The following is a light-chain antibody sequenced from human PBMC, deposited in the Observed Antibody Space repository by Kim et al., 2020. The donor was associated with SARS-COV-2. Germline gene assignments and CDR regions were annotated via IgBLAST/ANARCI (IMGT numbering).Light chain of an antibody. J-gene: IGKJ2*01. CDR1: QSISSW. Sequence: DIQMTQSPSTLSASVGDRVTITCRASQSISSWLAWYQQKPGKAPKLLIYDASSLESGVPSRFSGSGSGTEFTLTISSLQPDDFATYYCKQYNSYSPTTFGQGTKLEI. CDR2: DAS. CDR3: KQYNSYSPTT. V-gene: IGKV1-5*01.